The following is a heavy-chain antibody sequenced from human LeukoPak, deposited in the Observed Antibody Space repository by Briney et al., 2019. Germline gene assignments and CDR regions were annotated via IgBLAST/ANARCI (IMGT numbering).Heavy chain of an antibody. Sequence: PSETLSLTCTVSGGSISTYYWSWIRQPAAKGLEWIGRRYTSGTTKYNPSLKSRVTMSVDTSNNQFSLKVSSVTAADTAVYYCPRDQGSYYGVDVWGQGATVSVSS. V-gene: IGHV4-4*07. J-gene: IGHJ6*02. CDR2: RYTSGTT. CDR3: PRDQGSYYGVDV. CDR1: GGSISTYY.